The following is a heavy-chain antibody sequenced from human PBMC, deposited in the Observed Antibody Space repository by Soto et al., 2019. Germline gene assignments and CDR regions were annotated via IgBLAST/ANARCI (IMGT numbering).Heavy chain of an antibody. CDR2: ISSSSSYI. CDR1: GFTFSSYS. D-gene: IGHD3-3*01. J-gene: IGHJ5*02. Sequence: EVQLVESGGGLVKPGGSLRLSCAASGFTFSSYSMNWVRQAPGKGLEWVSSISSSSSYIYYADSVKGRFTISRDNAKNSLYLQMNSLRDEDTAVYYCARESGWRGYHNWFDTWGQGTLVTVSS. V-gene: IGHV3-21*01. CDR3: ARESGWRGYHNWFDT.